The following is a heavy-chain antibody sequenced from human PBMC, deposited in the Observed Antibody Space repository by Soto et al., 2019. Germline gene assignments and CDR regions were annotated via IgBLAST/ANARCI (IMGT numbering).Heavy chain of an antibody. Sequence: PGGSLRLCCAASGFTFSSYSMNWVRQAPGKGLEWVSSISSSSSYIYYADSVKGRFTISRDNAKNSLYLQMNSLRAEDTAVYYCALYYYDCSGYPNVVDDAFDIWGQRTMVTVSS. V-gene: IGHV3-21*01. D-gene: IGHD3-22*01. CDR3: ALYYYDCSGYPNVVDDAFDI. CDR1: GFTFSSYS. J-gene: IGHJ3*02. CDR2: ISSSSSYI.